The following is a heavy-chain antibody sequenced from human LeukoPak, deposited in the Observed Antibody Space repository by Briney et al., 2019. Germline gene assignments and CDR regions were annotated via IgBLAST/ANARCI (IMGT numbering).Heavy chain of an antibody. D-gene: IGHD3-16*01. CDR1: GYTFTSYA. J-gene: IGHJ6*02. CDR2: INTNTGNP. CDR3: ARDGGSLDYYYYGMDV. V-gene: IGHV7-4-1*02. Sequence: GASVKVSCKASGYTFTSYAMNWVRQAPGQGIEWMGWINTNTGNPTYAQGFTGRFVFSLDTSVSTAYLQISSLKAEDTAVYYCARDGGSLDYYYYGMDVWGQGTTVTVSS.